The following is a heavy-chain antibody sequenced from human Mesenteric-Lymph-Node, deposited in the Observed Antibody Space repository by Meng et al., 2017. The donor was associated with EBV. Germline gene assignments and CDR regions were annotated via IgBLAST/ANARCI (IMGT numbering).Heavy chain of an antibody. J-gene: IGHJ4*02. V-gene: IGHV4-30-4*01. CDR2: IYYSGDT. D-gene: IGHD6-13*01. Sequence: QVELQESGPGLVKPSQTLSLTCAVSGGYISSGGYYWSWIRQPPGKGLEWIGYIYYSGDTYYNPSLKSRVTISVDTSKNQFSLKLSSVTAADTAVYYCVGGVAADGSVDYWGQGTLVTVSS. CDR1: GGYISSGGYY. CDR3: VGGVAADGSVDY.